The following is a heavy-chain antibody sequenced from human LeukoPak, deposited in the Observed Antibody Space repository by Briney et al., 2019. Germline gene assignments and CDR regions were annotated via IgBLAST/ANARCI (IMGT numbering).Heavy chain of an antibody. CDR2: ISSSGSTI. V-gene: IGHV3-11*04. CDR1: GGSFSGYY. D-gene: IGHD1-26*01. CDR3: ASEVGAIDY. J-gene: IGHJ4*02. Sequence: LSLTCAVYGGSFSGYYWSWIRQAPGKGLEWVSYISSSGSTIYYADSVKGRFTISRDNAKNSLYLQMNSLRAEDTAVYYCASEVGAIDYWGQGTLVTVSS.